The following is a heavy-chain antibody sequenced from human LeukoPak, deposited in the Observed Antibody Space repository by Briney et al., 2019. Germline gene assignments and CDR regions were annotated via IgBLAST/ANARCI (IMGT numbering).Heavy chain of an antibody. V-gene: IGHV4-59*01. D-gene: IGHD3-22*01. Sequence: KPSETLSLTCTVSGGSISSYYWSWIRQPPGKGLEWIGYIYYSGSTNYNPSLKSRVTISVDTSKNQFSLKLSSVTAADTAVYYCARSDDSSGPDYWGQGTLVTVSS. J-gene: IGHJ4*02. CDR3: ARSDDSSGPDY. CDR1: GGSISSYY. CDR2: IYYSGST.